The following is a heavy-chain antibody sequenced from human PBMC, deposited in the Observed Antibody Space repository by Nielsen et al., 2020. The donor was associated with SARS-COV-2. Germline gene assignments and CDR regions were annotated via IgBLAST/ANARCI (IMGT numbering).Heavy chain of an antibody. Sequence: SETLSLTCTVSGGSISSSSYYWGWIRQPPGKGLEWIGSIYYSGSTYYNPSLKSRVTISVDTSKNQFSLKLSSVTAADTAVYYCARPKTITGTDDAFDIWGQGTMVTVSS. V-gene: IGHV4-39*01. CDR1: GGSISSSSYY. D-gene: IGHD1-20*01. J-gene: IGHJ3*02. CDR2: IYYSGST. CDR3: ARPKTITGTDDAFDI.